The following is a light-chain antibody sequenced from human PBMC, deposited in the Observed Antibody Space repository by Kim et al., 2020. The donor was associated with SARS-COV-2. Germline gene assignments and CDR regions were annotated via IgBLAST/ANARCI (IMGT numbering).Light chain of an antibody. CDR1: QSVSSSF. V-gene: IGKV3-20*01. J-gene: IGKJ4*01. CDR2: GAS. CDR3: QQYGSSPPLT. Sequence: PVERGTLSCRASQSVSSSFLAWYQQKPGQAPRLLIYGASNMATGIPDRFSGSGSGTDFSLTISRLEPEDYAVYYCQQYGSSPPLTFGGGTKVDIK.